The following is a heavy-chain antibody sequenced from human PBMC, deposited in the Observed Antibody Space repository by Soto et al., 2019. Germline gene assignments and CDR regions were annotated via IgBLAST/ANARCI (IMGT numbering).Heavy chain of an antibody. CDR2: IYHSGST. V-gene: IGHV4-30-2*01. Sequence: PSETLSLTCAVSGGSISSGGYSWSWIRQPPGKGLEWIGEIYHSGSTNYNPSLKSRVTISVDKSKNQFSLKLSSVTAADTAVYYCARVRLYGSGSYYGIFDYWGQGTLVTVSS. CDR3: ARVRLYGSGSYYGIFDY. D-gene: IGHD3-10*01. CDR1: GGSISSGGYS. J-gene: IGHJ4*02.